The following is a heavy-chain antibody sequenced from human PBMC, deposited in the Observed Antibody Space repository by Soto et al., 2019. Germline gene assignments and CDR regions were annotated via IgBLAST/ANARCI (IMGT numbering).Heavy chain of an antibody. Sequence: QVTLKESGPVLVKPTETLTLTCTVSGFSLSNARMGVSWIRQPPGKALEWLAHIFSNDEKSYSTSLKSRLTTSKDTSKSQVVLTMTNMDPVDTATYYCARILYSSGPRNYYGMDVWGQGTTVTVSS. CDR1: GFSLSNARMG. J-gene: IGHJ6*02. CDR2: IFSNDEK. D-gene: IGHD6-19*01. CDR3: ARILYSSGPRNYYGMDV. V-gene: IGHV2-26*01.